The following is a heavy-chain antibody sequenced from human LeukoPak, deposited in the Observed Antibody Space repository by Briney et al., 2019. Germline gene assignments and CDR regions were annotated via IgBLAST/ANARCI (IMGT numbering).Heavy chain of an antibody. Sequence: GGSLRLSCAASGFTFSSYNMNWVRQAPGKGLEWVSSISGSSSYIHYADSVKGRFTISRDNAKNSLYLQMISLRVEDTAVYYCVRRAKTRGAFDIWGQGTMVTVSS. CDR3: VRRAKTRGAFDI. CDR1: GFTFSSYN. J-gene: IGHJ3*02. CDR2: ISGSSSYI. V-gene: IGHV3-21*01.